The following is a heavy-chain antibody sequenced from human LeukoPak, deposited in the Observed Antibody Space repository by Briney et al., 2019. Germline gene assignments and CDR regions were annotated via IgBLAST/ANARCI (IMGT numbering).Heavy chain of an antibody. D-gene: IGHD3-9*01. V-gene: IGHV4-59*01. J-gene: IGHJ5*02. CDR3: ARDGSGDILTGYYEWFDP. CDR2: IYYSGST. Sequence: SETLSLTCTVSGGSISSYYWTWIRQPPGKGLEWIGFIYYSGSTNYNPSLKSRVTISVDTSKNQFSLKLSSVTAADTAVYYCARDGSGDILTGYYEWFDPWGQGTLVTVSS. CDR1: GGSISSYY.